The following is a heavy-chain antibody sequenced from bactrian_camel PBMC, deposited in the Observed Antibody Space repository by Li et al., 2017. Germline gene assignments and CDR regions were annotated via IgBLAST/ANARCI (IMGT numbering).Heavy chain of an antibody. D-gene: IGHD6*01. J-gene: IGHJ4*01. V-gene: IGHV3S26*01. CDR2: IDADGTT. CDR3: AAGNGGWFGGSWTSVAEYDY. Sequence: QVQLAESGGGLVQPGGSLRLSCRVSEFTSSSYCMGRFRRAPGSEREGVAAIDADGTTSYADSVKGRFTISLNNDKNTVYLQMNKLEPEDTALYYCAAGNGGWFGGSWTSVAEYDYWGQGTQVTVS. CDR1: EFTSSSYC.